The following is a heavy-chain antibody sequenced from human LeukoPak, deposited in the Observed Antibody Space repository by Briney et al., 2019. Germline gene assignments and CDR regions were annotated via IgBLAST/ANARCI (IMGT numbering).Heavy chain of an antibody. V-gene: IGHV4-34*01. CDR3: ATREV. Sequence: SETLSLTCAVYGGSLNTYYWSWTRQPPEKGLEWIGEINHYGGTNYTPSFKSRATISVDTSKKQFSLKLNSVTAADTAVYFCATREVWGQGMLVTVSS. J-gene: IGHJ4*02. CDR2: INHYGGT. CDR1: GGSLNTYY.